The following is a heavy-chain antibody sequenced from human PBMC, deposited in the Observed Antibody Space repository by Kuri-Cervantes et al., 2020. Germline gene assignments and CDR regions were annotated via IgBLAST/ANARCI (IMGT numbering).Heavy chain of an antibody. Sequence: GGSLRLSCAASGFTFSNAWMSWVRQAPGKGLEWVGRIKSKTDGGTTDYAAPVKGRFTISRDDSKNTLYLQMNSLKPEDTAVYYCTTTTSTYYDILAGYGYYYYYGMDVWGQGTTVTVSS. CDR2: IKSKTDGGTT. J-gene: IGHJ6*02. CDR3: TTTTSTYYDILAGYGYYYYYGMDV. V-gene: IGHV3-15*01. D-gene: IGHD3-9*01. CDR1: GFTFSNAW.